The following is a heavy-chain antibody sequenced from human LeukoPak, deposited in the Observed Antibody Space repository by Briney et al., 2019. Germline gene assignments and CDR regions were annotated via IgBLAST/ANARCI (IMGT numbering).Heavy chain of an antibody. Sequence: ASVKVSCKASGYTFTGYYMHWVRQAPGQGLEYMGWINPSTGGTNYAQRFQGRVTMTRDTSISTAYMELSRLRSYDTAVYYCAKVLAGAVAFDYWGQGSLVTVSS. CDR2: INPSTGGT. V-gene: IGHV1-2*02. D-gene: IGHD6-19*01. CDR3: AKVLAGAVAFDY. J-gene: IGHJ4*02. CDR1: GYTFTGYY.